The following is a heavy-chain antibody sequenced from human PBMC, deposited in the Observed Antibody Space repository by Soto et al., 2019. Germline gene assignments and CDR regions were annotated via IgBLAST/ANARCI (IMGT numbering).Heavy chain of an antibody. J-gene: IGHJ4*02. CDR1: GDSISTYY. V-gene: IGHV4-59*08. CDR3: ARLRDFGDYVGGFDY. CDR2: IYYSGIT. D-gene: IGHD4-17*01. Sequence: QVQLQESGPGLVKPSETLSLTCTVSGDSISTYYWSWIRQPPGKGLGWVGYIYYSGITNYNPSLKGRVTISVDTSNKRFSLKLNSVTAADTAVYYCARLRDFGDYVGGFDYWGQGTLVTVSS.